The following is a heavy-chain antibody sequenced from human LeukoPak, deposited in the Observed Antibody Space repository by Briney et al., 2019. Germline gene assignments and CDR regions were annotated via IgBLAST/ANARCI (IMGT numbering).Heavy chain of an antibody. D-gene: IGHD2-2*01. V-gene: IGHV1-69*13. CDR2: IIPIFGTA. Sequence: SSVKVSCKASGGTFSSYAIGWVQQAPGQGLEWIGGIIPIFGTANYAQKFQGRVTITADESTSTAYMELSSLRSEDTAVYYWARVGGDIVVVPAAPWYFDYWGQGTLVTVSS. J-gene: IGHJ4*02. CDR1: GGTFSSYA. CDR3: ARVGGDIVVVPAAPWYFDY.